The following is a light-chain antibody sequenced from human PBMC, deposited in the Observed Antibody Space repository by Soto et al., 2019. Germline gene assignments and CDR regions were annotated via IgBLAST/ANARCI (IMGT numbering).Light chain of an antibody. CDR2: NAS. J-gene: IGKJ2*01. Sequence: EIVLTQSPGTLSLSPGERATLSCRASETIAKNYLAWFQQKPGQAPRLLIYNASNRPSGVPDRFSASGSGTDFTLTISRLEPEDFAVYYCHHYGSSPPYTFGQGTRVEIK. CDR3: HHYGSSPPYT. V-gene: IGKV3-20*01. CDR1: ETIAKNY.